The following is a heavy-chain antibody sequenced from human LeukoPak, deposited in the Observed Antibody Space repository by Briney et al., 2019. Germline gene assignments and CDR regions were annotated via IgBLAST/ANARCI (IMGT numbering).Heavy chain of an antibody. Sequence: GSLRLSCAASGFTFSRYDMHWVRQDTGRGLEWVSAIGTAGDTYYPGSVKGRFTISRENAKNSLYLQMNSLRAEDTAVYYCVRDTAVAAKFGNWHFDLWGRGTLVTVSS. CDR1: GFTFSRYD. V-gene: IGHV3-13*01. CDR3: VRDTAVAAKFGNWHFDL. D-gene: IGHD2-21*02. CDR2: IGTAGDT. J-gene: IGHJ2*01.